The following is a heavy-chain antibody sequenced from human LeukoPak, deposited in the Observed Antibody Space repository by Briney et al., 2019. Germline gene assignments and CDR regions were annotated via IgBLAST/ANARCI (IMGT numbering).Heavy chain of an antibody. J-gene: IGHJ6*03. Sequence: PSETLSLTCAVYGGSFSGYYWSWIRQPPGKGLEWIGEINHSGSTNYNPSLKSRVTISVDTSKNQFSLKLSSVTAADTAVYYCARRRRDSSGWLRYYYYYMDVWGKGTTVTISS. V-gene: IGHV4-34*01. CDR3: ARRRRDSSGWLRYYYYYMDV. D-gene: IGHD6-19*01. CDR1: GGSFSGYY. CDR2: INHSGST.